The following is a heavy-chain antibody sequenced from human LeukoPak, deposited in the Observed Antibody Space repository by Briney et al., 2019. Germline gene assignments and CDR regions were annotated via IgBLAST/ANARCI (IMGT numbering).Heavy chain of an antibody. D-gene: IGHD6-13*01. J-gene: IGHJ5*02. CDR3: ARGEQLALSNWFDP. Sequence: ASVKVSCKASGYTFTSYGISWVRQAPGQGLEWMGWISAYNGNTNYAQKLQGRVTMTTDTSTSTAYMELRSLRSDDTAVHYCARGEQLALSNWFDPWGQGTLVTVSS. CDR2: ISAYNGNT. V-gene: IGHV1-18*01. CDR1: GYTFTSYG.